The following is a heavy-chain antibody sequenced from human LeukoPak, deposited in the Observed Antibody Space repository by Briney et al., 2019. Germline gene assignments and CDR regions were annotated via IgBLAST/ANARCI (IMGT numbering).Heavy chain of an antibody. D-gene: IGHD5-18*01. CDR1: GFTFSSYW. CDR3: AKDRATAMFDY. J-gene: IGHJ4*02. CDR2: INGDGGSK. Sequence: GGSLRLSCAASGFTFSSYWMHWVRQPPRKGLVWVSRINGDGGSKTYADSVKGRFTISRDNAKNTLYLKMNSLRAEDTAVYYCAKDRATAMFDYWAQGTLVTVSS. V-gene: IGHV3-74*01.